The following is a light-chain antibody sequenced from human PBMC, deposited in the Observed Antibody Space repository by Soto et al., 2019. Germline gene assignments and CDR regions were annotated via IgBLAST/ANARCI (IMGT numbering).Light chain of an antibody. Sequence: DIQMTQSPSTLSASVGVRVTITCRASQSIRSLLAWYQQKPGKGPKDLIYDASSLGRGVPSRFNDSGSGTEFTLTISSLQPDDFATYYCQQYQTYATFGQGTRLDIK. CDR2: DAS. J-gene: IGKJ5*01. CDR1: QSIRSL. V-gene: IGKV1-5*01. CDR3: QQYQTYAT.